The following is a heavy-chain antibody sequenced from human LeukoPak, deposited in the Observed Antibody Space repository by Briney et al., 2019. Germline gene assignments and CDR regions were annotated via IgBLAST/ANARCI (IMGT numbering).Heavy chain of an antibody. CDR2: VSKSGST. V-gene: IGHV4-59*12. J-gene: IGHJ5*02. CDR1: GGSFSSFY. D-gene: IGHD3-3*01. CDR3: ARIYLTIFGVASYNWFDP. Sequence: PSETLSLTCTVSGGSFSSFYWSWIRQPPGKRLEWIGYVSKSGSTNYNPSLKSRVTISLDTSKNQFSLKLSSVTAADTAVYYCARIYLTIFGVASYNWFDPWGQGTLVTVSS.